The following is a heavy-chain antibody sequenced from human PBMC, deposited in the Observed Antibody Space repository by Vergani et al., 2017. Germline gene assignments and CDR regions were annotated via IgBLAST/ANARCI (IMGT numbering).Heavy chain of an antibody. J-gene: IGHJ6*02. Sequence: EVQLVESGGGLVQPGGSLRLSCAASGPTFWSYWMMWVRQAPGQGLEWVANIKTDGSDNYYVDSVKGRFILSRDNAKNSVYLQKGSLRAEDTAVYYCARFAALSVVLGVDSYSGLDVWGQGTTVTVAS. V-gene: IGHV3-7*01. CDR3: ARFAALSVVLGVDSYSGLDV. CDR2: IKTDGSDN. CDR1: GPTFWSYW. D-gene: IGHD3-10*01.